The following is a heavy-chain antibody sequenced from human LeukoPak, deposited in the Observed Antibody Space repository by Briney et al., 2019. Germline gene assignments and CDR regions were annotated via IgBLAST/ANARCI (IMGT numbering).Heavy chain of an antibody. Sequence: SETLSLTCTVSGGSISSYYWSWIRQPAGKGLEWIGRIYTSGSTNYNPSLKSRVTMSVDTSKNQFSLKLSSVTAADTAVYYCARDDYYDSSGPYFDYWGQGTLVTVSS. J-gene: IGHJ4*02. CDR2: IYTSGST. V-gene: IGHV4-4*07. CDR3: ARDDYYDSSGPYFDY. CDR1: GGSISSYY. D-gene: IGHD3-22*01.